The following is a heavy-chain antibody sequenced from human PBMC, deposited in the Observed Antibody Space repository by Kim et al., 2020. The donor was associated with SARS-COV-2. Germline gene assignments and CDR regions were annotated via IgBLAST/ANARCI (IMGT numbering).Heavy chain of an antibody. CDR3: ARGGASSKYFDY. CDR1: GGSVSSDY. V-gene: IGHV4-59*02. J-gene: IGHJ4*02. Sequence: SETLSLTCTVSGGSVSSDYWSWIRQPPGKGLEWIGYVYDSGSTHYNASLKSRVTMSVDTSKNQFSRNLRSVTAADTAVYYCARGGASSKYFDYWGRGTLVTVSS. CDR2: VYDSGST. D-gene: IGHD1-26*01.